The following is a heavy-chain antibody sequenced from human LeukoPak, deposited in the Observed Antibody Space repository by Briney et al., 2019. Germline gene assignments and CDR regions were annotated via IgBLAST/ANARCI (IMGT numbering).Heavy chain of an antibody. CDR2: INSNAGDT. D-gene: IGHD1-7*01. CDR3: ARGNYPPRTPFDY. Sequence: ASVKVSCKASGYTFTGYYMHWVRQAPGQGLEWMGWINSNAGDTNYAQKFQGRVTLTRDTSTSTAYMELNSLRSDDTAVYYCARGNYPPRTPFDYWDQGTLVTVSS. J-gene: IGHJ4*02. CDR1: GYTFTGYY. V-gene: IGHV1-2*02.